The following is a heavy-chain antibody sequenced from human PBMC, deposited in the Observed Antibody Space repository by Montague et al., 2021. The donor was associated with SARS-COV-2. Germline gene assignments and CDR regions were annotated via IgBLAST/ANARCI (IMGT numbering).Heavy chain of an antibody. CDR2: FFTSGSI. CDR3: ARDFRDGYASV. D-gene: IGHD5-24*01. Sequence: TLSLTCSVSGASINSGTYYWSWIRQSAGRGLEWIERFFTSGSINYNPSLKSRVTISLESSRKVFSLNLTSVTAADTAVYYCARDFRDGYASVWGQGTLVIVSS. V-gene: IGHV4-61*02. CDR1: GASINSGTYY. J-gene: IGHJ3*01.